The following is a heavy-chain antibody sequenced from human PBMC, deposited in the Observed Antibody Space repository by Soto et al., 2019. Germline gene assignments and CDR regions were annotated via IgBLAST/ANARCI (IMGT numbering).Heavy chain of an antibody. V-gene: IGHV3-66*01. D-gene: IGHD2-2*01. CDR1: GFRVTNNY. Sequence: EVQVVESGGGLVQPGGSLRLSCAASGFRVTNNYMNWVRQAPGKGLEWVSIIDIGGNTYYADSVKDRFTISRDNSRNTLYLHMDSLRAEDTAVYYCARGRGSTGYLGREHYFDYWGQGTLVTVSP. CDR2: IDIGGNT. CDR3: ARGRGSTGYLGREHYFDY. J-gene: IGHJ4*02.